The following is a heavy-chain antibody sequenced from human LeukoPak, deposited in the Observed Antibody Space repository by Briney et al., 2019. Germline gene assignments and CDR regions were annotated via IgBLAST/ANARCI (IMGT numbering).Heavy chain of an antibody. V-gene: IGHV1-2*07. Sequence: ASVKVSCKASGYTFTGYYMHWVRQAPGQGLEWMGWINPKSGGANFAHNFQGRVTMTRDTSISTASMELSRLKSDDTALYYCAKDMSLIWARRDANGFDIWGQGTMATVSS. CDR2: INPKSGGA. CDR3: AKDMSLIWARRDANGFDI. J-gene: IGHJ3*02. CDR1: GYTFTGYY. D-gene: IGHD2-15*01.